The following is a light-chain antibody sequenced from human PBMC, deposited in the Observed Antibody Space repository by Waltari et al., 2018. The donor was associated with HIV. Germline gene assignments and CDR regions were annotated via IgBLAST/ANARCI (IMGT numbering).Light chain of an antibody. V-gene: IGLV2-23*02. Sequence: QSALPQPASVSGSPGQSITISCTGTRSDVGSYNLVSWYQQHPGKAPKLTIYEVSKRPSGVSNRFSGSKSDSTASLTISGLQAEDEADYYCCSYAAGTTWVFGGGTSLTVL. J-gene: IGLJ3*02. CDR3: CSYAAGTTWV. CDR1: RSDVGSYNL. CDR2: EVS.